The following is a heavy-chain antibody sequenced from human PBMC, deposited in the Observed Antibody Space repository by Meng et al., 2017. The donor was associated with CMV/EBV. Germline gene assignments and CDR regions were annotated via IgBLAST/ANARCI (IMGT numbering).Heavy chain of an antibody. J-gene: IGHJ4*02. CDR3: ARGLGTLRFLEWLPLEFDY. CDR2: ISYDGSNK. CDR1: GFTFSSYA. D-gene: IGHD3-3*01. Sequence: GESLKISCAASGFTFSSYAMHWVRQAPGKGLEWVAVISYDGSNKYYADSVKGRFTISRDNSKNTLYLQMNSLRAEDTAVYYCARGLGTLRFLEWLPLEFDYWGQGTLVTVSS. V-gene: IGHV3-30*04.